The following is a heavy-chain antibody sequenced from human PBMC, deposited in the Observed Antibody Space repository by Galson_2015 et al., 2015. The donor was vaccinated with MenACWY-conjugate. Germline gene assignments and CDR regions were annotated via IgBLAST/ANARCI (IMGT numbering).Heavy chain of an antibody. CDR2: YPDDSDT. Sequence: YPDDSDTRYSPSFKGQVTISADKSISTAYLQWSSLKASDTAMYYCARHWVGQWMEEVGYWGQGTLVTVSS. V-gene: IGHV5-51*01. CDR3: ARHWVGQWMEEVGY. J-gene: IGHJ4*02. D-gene: IGHD6-19*01.